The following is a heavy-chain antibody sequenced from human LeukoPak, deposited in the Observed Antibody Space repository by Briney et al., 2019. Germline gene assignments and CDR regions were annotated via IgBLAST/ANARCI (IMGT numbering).Heavy chain of an antibody. CDR2: INSSGGST. V-gene: IGHV1-46*01. Sequence: ASVHVSCKAFGYTLTNYYMHWVRQAPGQGLEWMGIINSSGGSTSYAQKFQGRGTMTRDTSTSTVYMELSSLRSEDTAVYYCARDLASSGYYWDWGQGTLVTVSS. CDR1: GYTLTNYY. CDR3: ARDLASSGYYWD. J-gene: IGHJ4*02. D-gene: IGHD3-22*01.